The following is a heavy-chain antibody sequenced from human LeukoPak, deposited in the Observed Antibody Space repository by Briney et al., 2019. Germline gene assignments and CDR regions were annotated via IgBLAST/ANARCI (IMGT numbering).Heavy chain of an antibody. CDR2: IKEDGSDK. CDR1: GFIFISYW. D-gene: IGHD6-25*01. CDR3: ARDAACGYDRFDS. V-gene: IGHV3-7*01. Sequence: GGSLRLSCAASGFIFISYWMAWVRQAPGKGLEWVANIKEDGSDKNYVDSVKGRFTISRDNANNSLSLQMNSLRAEDTAVYYCARDAACGYDRFDSWGQGTQVTVSS. J-gene: IGHJ4*02.